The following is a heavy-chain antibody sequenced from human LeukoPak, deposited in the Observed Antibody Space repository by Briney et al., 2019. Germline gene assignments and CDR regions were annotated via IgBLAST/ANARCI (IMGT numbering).Heavy chain of an antibody. J-gene: IGHJ4*02. CDR1: GYTFTGYC. D-gene: IGHD4-17*01. V-gene: IGHV1-2*02. CDR3: ARFRVYGDYYFDY. CDR2: INPNSGGT. Sequence: ASVKVSCKASGYTFTGYCMHWVRQAPGQGLEWMGWINPNSGGTNYAQKFQGRVTMTRDTSISTAYMELSRLRSDDTAVYYCARFRVYGDYYFDYWGQGTLVTVSS.